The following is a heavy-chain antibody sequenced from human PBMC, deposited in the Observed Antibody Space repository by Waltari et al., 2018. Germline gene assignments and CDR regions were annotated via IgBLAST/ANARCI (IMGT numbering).Heavy chain of an antibody. V-gene: IGHV4-59*11. J-gene: IGHJ4*02. CDR2: IYYSWST. CDR1: GGSISSHY. D-gene: IGHD4-17*01. Sequence: QVQLQESGPGLVKPSETLSLTCPVSGGSISSHYWSWIRQPPGKGLEWIGYIYYSWSTNYNPSLKSRVTISVDTSKNQFSLKLSSVTAADTAVYYCARGLHDYGDYEDYWGQGTLVTVSS. CDR3: ARGLHDYGDYEDY.